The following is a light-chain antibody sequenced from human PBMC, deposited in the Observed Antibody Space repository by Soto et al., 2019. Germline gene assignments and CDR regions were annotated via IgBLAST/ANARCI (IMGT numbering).Light chain of an antibody. CDR2: EVS. CDR1: SSDVGGYNY. V-gene: IGLV2-14*01. Sequence: QSVLTQPASESGSPGQSITISCTGTSSDVGGYNYVSWYQQHPGKAPKLMIYEVSNRPSGVSNRFSGSKSGNTASLTISGLQAEDDADYYCSSYTISSTLMFGGGIKLTVL. J-gene: IGLJ3*02. CDR3: SSYTISSTLM.